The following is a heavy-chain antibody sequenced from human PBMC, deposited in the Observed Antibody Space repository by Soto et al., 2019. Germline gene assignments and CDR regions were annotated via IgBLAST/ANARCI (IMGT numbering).Heavy chain of an antibody. V-gene: IGHV3-30-3*01. J-gene: IGHJ4*02. CDR1: GFSFSSYA. CDR3: VRNYYGSGSYLGPFGY. Sequence: QVRLVESGGGLVQPGRSLRLSCAASGFSFSSYAIHWVRQAPGKGLEWLAVISHDGSNKYFADSVKGRLITSRDNSRNTLYLEMNRLRAEDTALYYCVRNYYGSGSYLGPFGYWGQGTLVTVSS. D-gene: IGHD3-10*01. CDR2: ISHDGSNK.